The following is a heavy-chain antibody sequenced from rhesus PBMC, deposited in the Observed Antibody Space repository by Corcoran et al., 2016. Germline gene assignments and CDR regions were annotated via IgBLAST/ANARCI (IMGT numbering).Heavy chain of an antibody. Sequence: QVQLQESGPGVVKPSETLSLTCAVSGVSISGYYLWSWIRQPPGKGLEWIGFIYGGSGSTSYNPARKSRVIISIDTSKNQFYLKLSAVTAADTAVYDCARGGGGSWNFDYWGQGVLVTVSS. CDR2: IYGGSGST. CDR1: GVSISGYYL. D-gene: IGHD6-25*01. CDR3: ARGGGGSWNFDY. V-gene: IGHV4-143*01. J-gene: IGHJ4*01.